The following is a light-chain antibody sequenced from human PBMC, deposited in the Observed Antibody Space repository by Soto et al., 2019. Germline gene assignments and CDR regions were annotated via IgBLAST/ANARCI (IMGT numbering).Light chain of an antibody. CDR3: QQYGSSGT. J-gene: IGKJ1*01. V-gene: IGKV3-20*01. CDR1: QSVSNNY. Sequence: EIVLTQSPGTLPLSPGERATLSCRASQSVSNNYLAWYQQNPDQAPRLLIYGASNRATGIPDWFSGSGSGTDFTLTISRLEPEDFAVYYWQQYGSSGTFGQGTKVDIK. CDR2: GAS.